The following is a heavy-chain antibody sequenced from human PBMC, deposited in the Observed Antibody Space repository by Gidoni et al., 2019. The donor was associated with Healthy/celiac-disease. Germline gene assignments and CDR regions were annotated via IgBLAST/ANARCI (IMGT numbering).Heavy chain of an antibody. Sequence: QAQLQQCGAGLLMPLETLSRTCAVSGGSFSGYYWSCIRQPPGKGLEWIGEINHSGITNYNPSLKSRVTISVDTSRNQFSLKLSSVTAADTAVYYCARRRRGSYLSIGVYYFDYWGQGTLVTVSS. CDR2: INHSGIT. CDR1: GGSFSGYY. V-gene: IGHV4-34*01. D-gene: IGHD1-26*01. J-gene: IGHJ4*02. CDR3: ARRRRGSYLSIGVYYFDY.